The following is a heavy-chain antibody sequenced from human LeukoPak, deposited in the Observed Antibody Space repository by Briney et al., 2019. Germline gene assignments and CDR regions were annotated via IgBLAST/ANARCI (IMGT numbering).Heavy chain of an antibody. V-gene: IGHV3-23*01. CDR3: AKWGDYDVLTGYYVSDY. Sequence: GGSLRLSCAASGYTFSNYAMSWVRQAPGKGLEWVSAITGSGGNTYYADSVKGRFTISRDNSKNTVFLQMNSLRAEDTAVYYCAKWGDYDVLTGYYVSDYWGQGTLVTVSS. CDR2: ITGSGGNT. J-gene: IGHJ4*02. CDR1: GYTFSNYA. D-gene: IGHD3-9*01.